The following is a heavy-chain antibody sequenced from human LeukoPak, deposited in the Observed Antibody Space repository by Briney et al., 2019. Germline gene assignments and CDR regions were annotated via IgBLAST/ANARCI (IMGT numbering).Heavy chain of an antibody. CDR1: GFTFDDYG. CDR3: ASIFWYSSGWPKGNY. V-gene: IGHV3-20*04. CDR2: INWNGGST. J-gene: IGHJ4*02. Sequence: PGGSLRLSCAASGFTFDDYGMSWVRQAPGKGLEWVSGINWNGGSTGYADSVKGRFTISRDNAKNSLYLQMNSLRAEDTAVYYCASIFWYSSGWPKGNYWGQGTLVTVSS. D-gene: IGHD6-19*01.